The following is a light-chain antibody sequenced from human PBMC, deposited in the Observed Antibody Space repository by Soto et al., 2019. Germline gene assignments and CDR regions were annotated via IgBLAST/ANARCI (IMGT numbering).Light chain of an antibody. CDR3: SSFRL. Sequence: QAVVTQPASVSGSPGQSITISCTRTSSDVGAFVYVSWYQQYPGKAPKLMIYEVSNRPSGVSDRFSGSKSGNTASLTISGLQAEDEADYYCSSFRLFGGGTKVTVL. V-gene: IGLV2-14*01. J-gene: IGLJ2*01. CDR2: EVS. CDR1: SSDVGAFVY.